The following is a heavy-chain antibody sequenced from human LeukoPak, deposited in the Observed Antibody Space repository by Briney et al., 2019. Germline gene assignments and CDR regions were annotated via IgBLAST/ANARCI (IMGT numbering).Heavy chain of an antibody. CDR2: ISAYNGNT. CDR1: GYTFTSYG. V-gene: IGHV1-18*01. D-gene: IGHD3-22*01. CDR3: ARESQRGYYYDGRDPPGP. Sequence: ASVKVSCKASGYTFTSYGISWVRQAPGQGLEWMGWISAYNGNTNYAQKLQGRVTMTTDTSTSTAYMELRSLRSDDTAVYYCARESQRGYYYDGRDPPGPWGQGTLVTVSS. J-gene: IGHJ5*02.